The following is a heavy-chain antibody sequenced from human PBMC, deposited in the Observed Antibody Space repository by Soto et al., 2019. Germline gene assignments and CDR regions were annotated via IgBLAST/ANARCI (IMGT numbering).Heavy chain of an antibody. CDR1: GGTFSSYA. J-gene: IGHJ4*02. Sequence: SVKVSCKASGGTFSSYAISWVRQAPGQGLEWMGGLIPIFGTANYAQKFQGRVTITADESTSTAYMELSSLRAEDTAVYYCAREGIGYCSSTSCSNFDYWGQGTLVTVSS. V-gene: IGHV1-69*13. D-gene: IGHD2-2*01. CDR3: AREGIGYCSSTSCSNFDY. CDR2: LIPIFGTA.